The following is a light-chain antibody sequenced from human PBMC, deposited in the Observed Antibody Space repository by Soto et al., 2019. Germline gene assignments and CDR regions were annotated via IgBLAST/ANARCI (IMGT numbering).Light chain of an antibody. CDR3: QQYGTSRT. V-gene: IGKV3-20*01. Sequence: EIVLTQSPGTLSLSPGERATLSCRASQSVSGNSLGWYQQKPGQAPRLLIYGASSRATGIPDRFSGSGSGTDFTLIISRLEPEDFAVYDCQQYGTSRTFGQGTRLEIK. CDR2: GAS. CDR1: QSVSGNS. J-gene: IGKJ5*01.